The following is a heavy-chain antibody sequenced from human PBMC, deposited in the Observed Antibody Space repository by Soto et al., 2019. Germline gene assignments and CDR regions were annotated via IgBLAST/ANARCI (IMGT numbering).Heavy chain of an antibody. CDR2: IYYSGST. CDR3: AGYCSSTSCWGRWFDP. V-gene: IGHV4-59*01. CDR1: GGSISSYY. D-gene: IGHD2-2*01. J-gene: IGHJ5*02. Sequence: PSETLSLTCTVSGGSISSYYWSWIRQPPGKGLEWIGYIYYSGSTNYNPSLKSRVTISVDTSKNQFSLKLSSVTAADTAVYYCAGYCSSTSCWGRWFDPWGQGTLVTVS.